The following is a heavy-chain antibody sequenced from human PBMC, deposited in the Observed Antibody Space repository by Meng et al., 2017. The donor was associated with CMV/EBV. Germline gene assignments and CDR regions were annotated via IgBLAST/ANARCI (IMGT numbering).Heavy chain of an antibody. CDR1: GFTFRNYA. D-gene: IGHD3-3*01. CDR3: ARDRSGDGVHFDY. Sequence: GESLKISCAASGFTFRNYAMHWVRQAPGKGLQYASAISSNGSNTYYADSVKGRFTISRDNSKNTLYLQMGSLRAEDMAVYYCARDRSGDGVHFDYWGQGTLVTVSS. V-gene: IGHV3-64*02. CDR2: ISSNGSNT. J-gene: IGHJ4*02.